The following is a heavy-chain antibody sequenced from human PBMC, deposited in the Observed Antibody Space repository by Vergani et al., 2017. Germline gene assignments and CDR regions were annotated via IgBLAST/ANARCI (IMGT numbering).Heavy chain of an antibody. CDR2: IYPGDSDT. Sequence: EEQLVQSGAEVKTPGESLKISCKGSGYSFTSYWIGWVRQMPGKGLDWMGIIYPGDSDTRYSPSFQGQVTISADKSISTAYLQWSSLKASDTAMYYCARSDCSKQTCPDYWGQGTLVTVSS. D-gene: IGHD4-11*01. J-gene: IGHJ4*02. CDR1: GYSFTSYW. CDR3: ARSDCSKQTCPDY. V-gene: IGHV5-51*03.